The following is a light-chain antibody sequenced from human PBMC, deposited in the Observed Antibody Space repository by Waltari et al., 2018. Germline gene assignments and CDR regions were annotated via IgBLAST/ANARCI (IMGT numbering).Light chain of an antibody. J-gene: IGLJ1*01. CDR3: QAWDSTTRV. Sequence: SYEVTQPPSVSVSPGQTASITCSGANLGEKYASWYQQKPGQSPVLVIYKDNKRPSGIPERFSGSSSGNTATLTISGTQAMDEADYYCQAWDSTTRVFGAGTKVTVL. CDR1: NLGEKY. V-gene: IGLV3-1*01. CDR2: KDN.